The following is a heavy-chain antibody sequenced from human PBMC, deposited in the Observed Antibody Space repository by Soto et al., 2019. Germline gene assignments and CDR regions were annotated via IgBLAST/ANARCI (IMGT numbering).Heavy chain of an antibody. CDR2: MNPNSGNT. V-gene: IGHV1-8*01. CDR3: ARFLDVRGGGGYES. CDR1: GYTFTSYD. J-gene: IGHJ4*02. Sequence: QVQLVQSGAEVKKPGASVKVSCKASGYTFTSYDINWVRQATGQGLEWMGWMNPNSGNTGYAQKFQGRVTMTRNTPIGTAYMGLSSLGSEETPGYYCARFLDVRGGGGYESWGKGTLVTVSS. D-gene: IGHD2-21*01.